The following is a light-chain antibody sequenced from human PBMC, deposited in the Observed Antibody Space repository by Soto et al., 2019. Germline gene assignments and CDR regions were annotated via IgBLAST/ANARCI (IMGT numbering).Light chain of an antibody. V-gene: IGKV1-39*01. CDR1: QSIRNY. CDR3: QQTDRTPQT. CDR2: AAS. J-gene: IGKJ1*01. Sequence: DIQMTQSPSSLSASVGDRVTISCRASQSIRNYVSWYQQKPGTAPKLLIRAASTLQSGVPSRFSGSGSGTDVTLTISSLQIEDFATDFGQQTDRTPQTFGQGTNVEI.